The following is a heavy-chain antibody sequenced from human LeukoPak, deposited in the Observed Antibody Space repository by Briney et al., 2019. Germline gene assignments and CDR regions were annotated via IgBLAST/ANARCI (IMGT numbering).Heavy chain of an antibody. J-gene: IGHJ4*02. V-gene: IGHV3-23*01. CDR2: ISGSGGIT. Sequence: PGGSLRLSCAASGFMFRSFEMYWVRQAPGKGLEWVSGISGSGGITYYADSVKGRFTISRDNSKNTLYLQMNSLRAEDTAVYYCATHDSSAWYVYWGQGTLVTVSS. CDR3: ATHDSSAWYVY. CDR1: GFMFRSFE. D-gene: IGHD6-19*01.